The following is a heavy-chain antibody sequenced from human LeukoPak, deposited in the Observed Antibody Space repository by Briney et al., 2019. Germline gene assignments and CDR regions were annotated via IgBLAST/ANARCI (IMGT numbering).Heavy chain of an antibody. Sequence: GGSLRLSCAASGFTFSSYGMHWVRQAPGKGLEWVAFIRYDGSNKYYADSVKGRFTISRDNSKNTLYLQMNSLRAEDTAVYYCAKDHPTTVTTYYYHYYMDVWGKGTTVTISS. CDR1: GFTFSSYG. J-gene: IGHJ6*03. V-gene: IGHV3-30*02. CDR3: AKDHPTTVTTYYYHYYMDV. D-gene: IGHD4-17*01. CDR2: IRYDGSNK.